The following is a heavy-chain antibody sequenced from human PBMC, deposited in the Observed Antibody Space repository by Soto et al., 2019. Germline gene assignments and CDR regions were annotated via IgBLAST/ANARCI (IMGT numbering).Heavy chain of an antibody. CDR2: IIPFFCTS. Sequence: QVQLVQSGAEVKKPGSSVKVSYEASGGTFSSYPINWVRQAPGQGLEWMGGIIPFFCTSNYAQKFQGRVTITADDSTSTAYMELSSMRSEDTAVYYCARVGHITNYGMAVWGQGTTVTVSS. V-gene: IGHV1-69*01. D-gene: IGHD1-26*01. J-gene: IGHJ6*02. CDR3: ARVGHITNYGMAV. CDR1: GGTFSSYP.